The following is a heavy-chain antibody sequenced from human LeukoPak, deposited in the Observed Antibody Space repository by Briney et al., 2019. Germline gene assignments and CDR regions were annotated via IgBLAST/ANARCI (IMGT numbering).Heavy chain of an antibody. Sequence: SVNVSCKGSGYTFTNYVLSGVRQAPGQGREWMGVIISIFGTANYAQKFQGRATITTDETTSRAYMELSSLRSEDTAVYYCARGRVRGVIWYYCYYMDVWGKGTTVTVSS. D-gene: IGHD3-10*01. CDR2: IISIFGTA. CDR3: ARGRVRGVIWYYCYYMDV. CDR1: GYTFTNYV. J-gene: IGHJ6*03. V-gene: IGHV1-69*05.